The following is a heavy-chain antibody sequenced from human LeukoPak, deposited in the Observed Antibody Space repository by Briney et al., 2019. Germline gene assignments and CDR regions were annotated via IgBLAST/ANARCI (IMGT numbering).Heavy chain of an antibody. D-gene: IGHD1-1*01. J-gene: IGHJ4*02. CDR1: GDSVSSNTVA. V-gene: IGHV6-1*01. CDR3: ARGTGTFDY. Sequence: SQTLSLTCVISGDSVSSNTVAWNWIRQSPSRGLECLGRTYFRSRWYNDYAVSVKSRITIKADTSGNQFSLHLNSVTPEDTAVYYCARGTGTFDYWGQGTLVTVSS. CDR2: TYFRSRWYN.